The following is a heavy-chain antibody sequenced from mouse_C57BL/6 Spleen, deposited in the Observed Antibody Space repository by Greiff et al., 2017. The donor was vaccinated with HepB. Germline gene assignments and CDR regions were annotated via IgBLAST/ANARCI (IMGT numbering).Heavy chain of an antibody. CDR3: VSYDYDIGD. J-gene: IGHJ3*02. CDR1: GFSFNTYA. Sequence: EVQLVESGGGLVQPKGSLKLSCAASGFSFNTYAMNWVRQAPGKGLEWVARIRSKSNNYATCYADSVKDRLTISRDESESMLYLQMNNLKTEDTALYYGVSYDYDIGDWGQGTLVTVSA. CDR2: IRSKSNNYAT. V-gene: IGHV10-1*01. D-gene: IGHD2-4*01.